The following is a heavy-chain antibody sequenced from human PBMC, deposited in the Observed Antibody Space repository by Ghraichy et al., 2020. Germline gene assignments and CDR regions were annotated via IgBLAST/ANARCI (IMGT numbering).Heavy chain of an antibody. V-gene: IGHV4-59*01. CDR1: GGSITSYY. CDR3: ARDPDYYGGSGPGLPDI. CDR2: IHYSGST. D-gene: IGHD3-22*01. J-gene: IGHJ3*02. Sequence: SETLSLTCTVSGGSITSYYWSWIRQPPGKGLEWIGYIHYSGSTNYNPSLKSRVTISVDTSKNQFSLKMSSVTAADTALYYCARDPDYYGGSGPGLPDIWGQGTMVTVSS.